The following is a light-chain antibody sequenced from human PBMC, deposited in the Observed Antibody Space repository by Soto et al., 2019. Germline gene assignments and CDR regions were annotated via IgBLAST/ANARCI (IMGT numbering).Light chain of an antibody. V-gene: IGKV1-5*03. CDR1: QTINTW. CDR3: KHYIVNRGP. Sequence: DIQMTQSPSTLSASVGDRVTITCRASQTINTWLAWYQQKLGKAPKFLIYQASSLESGVPSRFSGSGSGREFSFTIGRRQPGVFAPYYCKHYIVNRGPLGKGTKGEIK. CDR2: QAS. J-gene: IGKJ1*01.